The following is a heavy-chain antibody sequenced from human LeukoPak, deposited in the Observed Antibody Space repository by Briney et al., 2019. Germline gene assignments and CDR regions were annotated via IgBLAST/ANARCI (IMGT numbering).Heavy chain of an antibody. CDR2: ISNNGGSS. Sequence: GGSLRLSCSASGFTFSAYAMYWVRQAPGKGLEYVSGISNNGGSSFYADSVKGRFTISRDNSKNTLYLQMSSLRAEDTAVYYCVKVTSVSGGDCWGQGTLLTVSS. J-gene: IGHJ4*02. V-gene: IGHV3-64D*09. CDR3: VKVTSVSGGDC. CDR1: GFTFSAYA. D-gene: IGHD6-19*01.